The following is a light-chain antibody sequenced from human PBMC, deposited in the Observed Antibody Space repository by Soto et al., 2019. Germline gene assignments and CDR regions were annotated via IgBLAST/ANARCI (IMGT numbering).Light chain of an antibody. V-gene: IGKV1-27*01. J-gene: IGKJ4*01. CDR1: QGISSY. CDR3: QKYNSVPLT. CDR2: SAS. Sequence: DIQMTQSPSSLSASVGDRVTITCRASQGISSYLAWYQQKPGKVPKLLIYSASTLPSGVPSRFSGSGSGTDFTLTISSLQPEDVATYYCQKYNSVPLTFGGGTKVDIK.